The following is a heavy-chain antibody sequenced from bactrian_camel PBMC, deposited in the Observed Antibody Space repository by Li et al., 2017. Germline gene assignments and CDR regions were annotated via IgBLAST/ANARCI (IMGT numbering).Heavy chain of an antibody. Sequence: QLVESGGGSVQAGGSLRLSCEASEYSARMAWFRQAPGKEREWVACLYTRSSPKHYADSVEGRFIISRDETKNKISLQMNSLKPEDTATYYCAADRPAVACGELDLEIGFKLWGQGTQVTVS. CDR2: LYTRSSPK. CDR3: AADRPAVACGELDLEIGFKL. CDR1: EYSAR. D-gene: IGHD1*01. V-gene: IGHV3S40*01. J-gene: IGHJ4*01.